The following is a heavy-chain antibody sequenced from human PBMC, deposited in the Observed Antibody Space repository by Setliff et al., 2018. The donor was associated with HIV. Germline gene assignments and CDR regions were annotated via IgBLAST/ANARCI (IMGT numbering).Heavy chain of an antibody. V-gene: IGHV4-59*08. Sequence: PSETLSLTCTVSGGSISSYYWSWIRQPPGKGLEWIGYIYYSGSTNYNPSLKSRVTISVDTSKNQFSLNLIFVTAADTAVYYCARQSSNTWSWFDPWGQGTLVTVP. CDR1: GGSISSYY. J-gene: IGHJ5*02. D-gene: IGHD6-13*01. CDR3: ARQSSNTWSWFDP. CDR2: IYYSGST.